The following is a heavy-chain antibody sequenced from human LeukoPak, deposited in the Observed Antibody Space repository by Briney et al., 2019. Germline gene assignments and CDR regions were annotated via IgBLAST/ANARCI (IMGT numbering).Heavy chain of an antibody. D-gene: IGHD6-19*01. CDR3: ARVIAVAAKTRYAFDI. Sequence: SETLSLTCTVSGGSISNYYWSWIRQPPGKGLEWIGYIYYSGSTNYNPSLKSRVTISVDTSKNQFSLKLSSVTAADTAVYYCARVIAVAAKTRYAFDIWGQGTMVTVSS. CDR1: GGSISNYY. V-gene: IGHV4-59*01. J-gene: IGHJ3*02. CDR2: IYYSGST.